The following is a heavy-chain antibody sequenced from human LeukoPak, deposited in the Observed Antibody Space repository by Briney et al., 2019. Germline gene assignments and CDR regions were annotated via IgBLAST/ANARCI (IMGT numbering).Heavy chain of an antibody. CDR1: GGTFSSYA. CDR3: ARALREYSSSWYGWDYYYYGMDV. CDR2: IIPIFSTA. J-gene: IGHJ6*02. Sequence: SVKVSCKASGGTFSSYAISWVRQAPGQGLEWMGGIIPIFSTANYAQEFQGRVTITADESTSTAYMELSSLRSEDTAVYYCARALREYSSSWYGWDYYYYGMDVWGQGTTVTVSS. D-gene: IGHD6-13*01. V-gene: IGHV1-69*13.